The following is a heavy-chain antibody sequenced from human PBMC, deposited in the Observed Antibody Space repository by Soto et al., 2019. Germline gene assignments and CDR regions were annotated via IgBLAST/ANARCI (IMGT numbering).Heavy chain of an antibody. CDR2: IIPIFGTA. Sequence: SVKVSCKASGGTFSSYAISWVRQAPGQGLEWMGGIIPIFGTANYAQKFQGRVTITADESTSTAYMELSSLRSEDTAVYYCASHSXDIVATITYYYYYGMDVWGQGTTVTVSS. V-gene: IGHV1-69*13. CDR1: GGTFSSYA. D-gene: IGHD5-12*01. CDR3: ASHSXDIVATITYYYYYGMDV. J-gene: IGHJ6*02.